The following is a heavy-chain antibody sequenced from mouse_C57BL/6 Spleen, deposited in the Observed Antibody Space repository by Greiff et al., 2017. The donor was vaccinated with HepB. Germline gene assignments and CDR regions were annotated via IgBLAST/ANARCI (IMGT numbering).Heavy chain of an antibody. J-gene: IGHJ4*01. CDR1: GYTFTSYG. V-gene: IGHV1-81*01. Sequence: QVQLKQSGAELARPGASVKLSCKASGYTFTSYGISWVKQRTGQGLEWIGEIYPRSGNTYYNEKFKGKATLTADKSSSTAYMELRSLTSEDSAVYFCATVVDNYYAMDYWGQGTSVTVSS. CDR3: ATVVDNYYAMDY. D-gene: IGHD1-1*01. CDR2: IYPRSGNT.